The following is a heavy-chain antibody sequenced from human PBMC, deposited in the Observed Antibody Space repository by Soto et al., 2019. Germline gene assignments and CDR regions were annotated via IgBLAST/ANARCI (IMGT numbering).Heavy chain of an antibody. J-gene: IGHJ5*01. V-gene: IGHV6-1*01. CDR3: ARLIGDSWFDF. CDR2: TYYRSRWLN. CDR1: GDSVSSNSAT. Sequence: QVQLQQSGPGLVKPSQTLSLTCAISGDSVSSNSATWDWIRQSPSRGLEWLGRTYYRSRWLNDYAGSVKGRITINPDTSNNQSSLQLTPLSPADTAVYYCARLIGDSWFDFWGQGTRISVSS.